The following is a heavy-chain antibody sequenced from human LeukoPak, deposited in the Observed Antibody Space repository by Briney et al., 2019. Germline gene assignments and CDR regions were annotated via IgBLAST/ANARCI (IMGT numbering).Heavy chain of an antibody. Sequence: GGSLRLSCAASGFTFSSYAMSWVRQAPGKGLEWVSGISWNSGSIGYADSVKGRFTISRDNAKNSLYLQMNSLRAEDTALYYCAKDRGLREYYFDYWGQGTLVTVSS. CDR1: GFTFSSYA. V-gene: IGHV3-9*01. J-gene: IGHJ4*02. D-gene: IGHD4-17*01. CDR2: ISWNSGSI. CDR3: AKDRGLREYYFDY.